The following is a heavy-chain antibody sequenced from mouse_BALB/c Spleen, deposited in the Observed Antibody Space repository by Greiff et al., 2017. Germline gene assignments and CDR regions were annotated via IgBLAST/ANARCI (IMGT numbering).Heavy chain of an antibody. Sequence: EVKLQESGGGLVQPGGSRKLSCAASGFTFSSFGMHWVRQAPEKGLEWVAYISSGSSTIYYADTVKGRFTISRDNPKNTLFLQMTSLRSEDTAMYYCARTGREDYFDYWGQGTTLTVSS. V-gene: IGHV5-17*02. D-gene: IGHD4-1*01. CDR2: ISSGSSTI. CDR1: GFTFSSFG. J-gene: IGHJ2*01. CDR3: ARTGREDYFDY.